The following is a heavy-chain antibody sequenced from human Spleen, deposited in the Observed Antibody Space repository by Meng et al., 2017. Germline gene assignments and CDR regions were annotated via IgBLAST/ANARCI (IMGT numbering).Heavy chain of an antibody. CDR3: AREGHYYDSSGSVIGDYWFDP. V-gene: IGHV1-24*01. CDR2: FDPEDGET. D-gene: IGHD3-22*01. J-gene: IGHJ5*02. CDR1: GYTLTELS. Sequence: ASVKVSCKVSGYTLTELSMHWVRQAPGKGLEWMGGFDPEDGETIYAQKFQGRVTITADESTSTAYMELSSLRSEDTAVYYCAREGHYYDSSGSVIGDYWFDPWGQGTLVTVSS.